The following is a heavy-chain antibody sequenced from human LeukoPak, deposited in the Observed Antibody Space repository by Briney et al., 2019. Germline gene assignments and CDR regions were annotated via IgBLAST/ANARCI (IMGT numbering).Heavy chain of an antibody. CDR1: GYTFTSYD. Sequence: ASVKVSCKASGYTFTSYDINWVRQATGQGLEWMGGIIPIFGTANYAQKFQGRVTITADESTSTAYMELSSLRSEDTAVYYCAKGGIWYYYYYMDVWGKGTTVTISS. V-gene: IGHV1-69*13. D-gene: IGHD3-10*01. CDR2: IIPIFGTA. CDR3: AKGGIWYYYYYMDV. J-gene: IGHJ6*03.